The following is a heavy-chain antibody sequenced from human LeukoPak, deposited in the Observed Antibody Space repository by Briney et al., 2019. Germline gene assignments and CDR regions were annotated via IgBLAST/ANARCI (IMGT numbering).Heavy chain of an antibody. CDR3: AKDLNWGGR. D-gene: IGHD7-27*01. J-gene: IGHJ4*02. V-gene: IGHV3-23*01. Sequence: GGSLRLSCAASGFTFSTYGMHWVRQAPGKGLEWVSAISGSGGSTYYADSVKGRFTISRDNSKNTLYLQMNSLRAEDTAVYYCAKDLNWGGRWGQGTLVTVSS. CDR2: ISGSGGST. CDR1: GFTFSTYG.